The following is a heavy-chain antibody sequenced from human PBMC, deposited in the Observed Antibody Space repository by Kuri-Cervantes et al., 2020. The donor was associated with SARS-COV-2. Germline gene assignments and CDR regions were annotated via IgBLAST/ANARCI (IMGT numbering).Heavy chain of an antibody. CDR3: AKDQEATVTTFDY. D-gene: IGHD4-11*01. CDR1: GFTFSDFY. Sequence: GGSLRLSCAASGFTFSDFYMSWIRQAPGKGLEWVSYISGSSSTIYYADSVKGRFTISRDNSKNTLYLQMNSLRAEDTAVYYCAKDQEATVTTFDYWGQGTLVTVSS. J-gene: IGHJ4*02. V-gene: IGHV3-11*01. CDR2: ISGSSSTI.